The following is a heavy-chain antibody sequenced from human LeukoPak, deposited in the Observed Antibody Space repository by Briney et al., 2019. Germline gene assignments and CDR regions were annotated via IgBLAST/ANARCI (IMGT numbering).Heavy chain of an antibody. CDR3: ARDQGRYYYDSSGYPQIDY. J-gene: IGHJ4*02. CDR2: IYYSGST. Sequence: SETLSLTCSVSGGSITSYYWNWIRQPPGKGLEWIGYIYYSGSTNYNPSLNSRVTMSVDTSKNQFSLKLSSVTAADTAVYYCARDQGRYYYDSSGYPQIDYWGQGTLVTVSS. V-gene: IGHV4-59*12. D-gene: IGHD3-22*01. CDR1: GGSITSYY.